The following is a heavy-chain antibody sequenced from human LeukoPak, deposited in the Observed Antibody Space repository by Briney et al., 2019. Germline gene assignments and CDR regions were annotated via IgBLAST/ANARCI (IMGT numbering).Heavy chain of an antibody. J-gene: IGHJ4*02. Sequence: ASVKVSCKASGDTFSSYTVTWVRQPPGQGLEWMGRIVPVFGTTHYAQKFQGRVTIAADKSTSIVYMELSSLRSEDTAVYYCAKDGVPYYDSSGYYADWGQGTLVTVSS. V-gene: IGHV1-69*08. CDR2: IVPVFGTT. D-gene: IGHD3-22*01. CDR1: GDTFSSYT. CDR3: AKDGVPYYDSSGYYAD.